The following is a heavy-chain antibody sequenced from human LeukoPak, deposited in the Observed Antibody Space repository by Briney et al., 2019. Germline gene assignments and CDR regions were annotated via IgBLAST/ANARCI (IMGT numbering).Heavy chain of an antibody. Sequence: PSETLSLTCTVSGGSISSYYWSWIRQPPGKGLEWIGSIYYTGSTNYNPSLKSRVTISVDTSKNQFSLNLSSVTAADTAVYYCARYGLGTYSLDHWGQGTPVTVSS. D-gene: IGHD3-10*01. V-gene: IGHV4-59*08. CDR3: ARYGLGTYSLDH. J-gene: IGHJ4*02. CDR2: IYYTGST. CDR1: GGSISSYY.